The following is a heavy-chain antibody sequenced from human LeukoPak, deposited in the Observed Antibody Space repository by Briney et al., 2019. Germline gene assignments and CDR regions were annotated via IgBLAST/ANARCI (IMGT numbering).Heavy chain of an antibody. CDR2: INQSGST. D-gene: IGHD3-10*01. CDR3: ASQAPYYYGSGSYYY. CDR1: GGSFSGYY. J-gene: IGHJ4*02. Sequence: SETLSLTCAVYGGSFSGYYWSWIRQPPGKGLEWIGEINQSGSTNYNPSLKSRVTISVDTSKNQFSLKLSSVTAADTAVYYCASQAPYYYGSGSYYYWGQGTLVTVSS. V-gene: IGHV4-34*01.